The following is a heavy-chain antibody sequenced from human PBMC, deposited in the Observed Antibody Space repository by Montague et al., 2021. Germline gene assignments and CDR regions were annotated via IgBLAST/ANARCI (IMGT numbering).Heavy chain of an antibody. CDR1: GFSFSSLW. J-gene: IGHJ5*01. Sequence: SLRLSCAASGFSFSSLWMHWVRQAPGKWLVWVSQITSDGSDTNYADSVKGRFTISRDNAKSTLYLQMNSLRDEGTAAYYCVRDRPTAWFDSWGQGTLVTVSS. CDR2: ITSDGSDT. CDR3: VRDRPTAWFDS. D-gene: IGHD5-18*01. V-gene: IGHV3-74*01.